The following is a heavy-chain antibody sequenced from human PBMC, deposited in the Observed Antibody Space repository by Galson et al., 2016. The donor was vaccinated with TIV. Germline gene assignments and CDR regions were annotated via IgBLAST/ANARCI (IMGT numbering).Heavy chain of an antibody. CDR3: AHRRSVASAVLDAFDI. CDR2: IYWDDDK. J-gene: IGHJ3*02. V-gene: IGHV2-5*02. D-gene: IGHD2-2*01. Sequence: PALVKPTQTLTLTCTFSGFSLSTSGVAVGWIRQPPRKALEWLALIYWDDDKRYRPSLKSRLTITKDTPKNQVLLTVTNLDPEDTATYYCAHRRSVASAVLDAFDIWGPGTVVTVSS. CDR1: GFSLSTSGVA.